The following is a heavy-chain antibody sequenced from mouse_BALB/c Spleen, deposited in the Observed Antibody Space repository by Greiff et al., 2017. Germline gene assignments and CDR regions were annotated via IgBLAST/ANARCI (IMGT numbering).Heavy chain of an antibody. CDR2: INPYNDGT. CDR1: GYTFTSYV. Sequence: VHVKQSGPELVKPGASVKMSCKASGYTFTSYVMHWVKQKPGQGLEWIGYINPYNDGTKYNEKFKGKATLTSDKSSSTAYMELSSLTSEDSAVYYCATVPTMITRGAYWGQGTLVTVSA. CDR3: ATVPTMITRGAY. D-gene: IGHD2-4*01. V-gene: IGHV1-14*01. J-gene: IGHJ3*01.